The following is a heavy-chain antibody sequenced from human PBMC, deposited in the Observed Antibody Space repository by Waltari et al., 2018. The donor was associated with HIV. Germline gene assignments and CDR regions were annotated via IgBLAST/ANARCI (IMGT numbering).Heavy chain of an antibody. CDR1: GFTFGDYA. CDR2: VSSNINSL. CDR3: AKDRFDSSNYADF. V-gene: IGHV3-9*01. D-gene: IGHD3-9*01. Sequence: EVQLVESGGGLVQPGKSLRLSCAASGFTFGDYAMHWVRQAPGKGPLCVSCVSSNINSLCYVDSVKGRFTISRDNAKNSLYLQMHSLRPEDTALYYCAKDRFDSSNYADFWGQGTLVIVSS. J-gene: IGHJ4*02.